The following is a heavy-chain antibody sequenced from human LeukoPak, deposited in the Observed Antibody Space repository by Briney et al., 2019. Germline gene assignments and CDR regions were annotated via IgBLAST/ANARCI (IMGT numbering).Heavy chain of an antibody. CDR3: ATDHGFHYGAYFDY. Sequence: GGSLRLSCAASGFTFSSFGMHWVRQAPGKGLEWVAVISYDGSNKYSADSVKGRFTISRDNSKNTLYLQMNSLRAEDTAVYYCATDHGFHYGAYFDYWGQGTLVTVSS. D-gene: IGHD4-17*01. J-gene: IGHJ4*02. CDR2: ISYDGSNK. V-gene: IGHV3-30*03. CDR1: GFTFSSFG.